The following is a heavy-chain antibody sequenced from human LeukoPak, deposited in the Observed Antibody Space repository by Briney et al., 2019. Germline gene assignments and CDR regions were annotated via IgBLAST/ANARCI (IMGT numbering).Heavy chain of an antibody. CDR2: VDPEDGET. CDR3: ATRSEAVADPNDAFDI. V-gene: IGHV1-24*01. Sequence: ASVKVSCKVSGYTFTELSMHWVRQAPGKGLEWMGGVDPEDGETIYAQKFQGRVTMTEDTSTDTAYMELSSLRSEDTAVYYCATRSEAVADPNDAFDIWGQGTMVTVSS. J-gene: IGHJ3*02. D-gene: IGHD6-19*01. CDR1: GYTFTELS.